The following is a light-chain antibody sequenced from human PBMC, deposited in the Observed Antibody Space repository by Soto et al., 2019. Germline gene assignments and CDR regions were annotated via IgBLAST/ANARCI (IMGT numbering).Light chain of an antibody. V-gene: IGKV1-5*03. CDR2: KAS. Sequence: DIQMTQAPSTLSGSVADRVTITCLASHTISSWLAWYQQKPGKAPKLLIYKASTLKSGVPSRFSGRGSGTEFTLTISRLQPDDFATSYRHHYNSYSEAFGQGTKVDIK. J-gene: IGKJ1*01. CDR3: HHYNSYSEA. CDR1: HTISSW.